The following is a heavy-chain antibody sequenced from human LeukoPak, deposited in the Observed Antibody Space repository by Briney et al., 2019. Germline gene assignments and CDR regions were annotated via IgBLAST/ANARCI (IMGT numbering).Heavy chain of an antibody. CDR1: GFTFSSYA. CDR2: MSYGENDK. Sequence: GGSLRLSCAASGFTFSSYAMSWVRQAPGKGLEWVALMSYGENDKFYADSVKGRFTISRDNSKNMVYLRMDSLRPDDTAVYYCARLMRGYSYGFYDYWGQGILVTVSS. J-gene: IGHJ4*02. CDR3: ARLMRGYSYGFYDY. V-gene: IGHV3-30*04. D-gene: IGHD5-18*01.